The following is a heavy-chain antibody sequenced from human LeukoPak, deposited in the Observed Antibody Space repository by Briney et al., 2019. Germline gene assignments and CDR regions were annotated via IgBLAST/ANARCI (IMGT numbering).Heavy chain of an antibody. V-gene: IGHV4-30-2*01. D-gene: IGHD5-18*01. Sequence: PSETLSLTCAVSGGSISSGGYSWSWIRQPPGKGLEWIGYIYHSGSTYYNPSLKSRVTISVDRSKNQFSLKPSSVTAADTAVYYCARVGYSYGFDYWGQGTLVTVSS. J-gene: IGHJ4*02. CDR3: ARVGYSYGFDY. CDR2: IYHSGST. CDR1: GGSISSGGYS.